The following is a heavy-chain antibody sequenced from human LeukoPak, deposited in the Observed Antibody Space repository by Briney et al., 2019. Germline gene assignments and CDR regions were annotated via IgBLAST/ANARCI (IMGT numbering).Heavy chain of an antibody. CDR2: ISGSGGST. D-gene: IGHD3-9*01. J-gene: IGHJ4*02. CDR1: GFTFSSYA. V-gene: IGHV3-23*01. Sequence: GGSLRLSCAASGFTFSSYAMSWVRQAPGKGLEWVSAISGSGGSTYYADSVKGRFTISRDNSKNTLYLQMNSLRAEDTAVYYCAKGPVLRYFDWPGAFDYWGQGTLVTVSS. CDR3: AKGPVLRYFDWPGAFDY.